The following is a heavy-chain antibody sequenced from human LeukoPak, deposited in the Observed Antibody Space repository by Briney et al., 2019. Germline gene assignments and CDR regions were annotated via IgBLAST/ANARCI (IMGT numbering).Heavy chain of an antibody. J-gene: IGHJ5*02. CDR1: GGSISSYY. CDR2: IYYSGST. CDR3: ARQSIFGVVPSNWFDP. D-gene: IGHD3-3*01. Sequence: SETLSLTCTVSGGSISSYYWSWLRQPPGKGLEWIGYIYYSGSTNYNPSLKSRVTISVDTSKNQFSLKLSSVTAADTAVYYCARQSIFGVVPSNWFDPWGQGTLVTVSS. V-gene: IGHV4-59*08.